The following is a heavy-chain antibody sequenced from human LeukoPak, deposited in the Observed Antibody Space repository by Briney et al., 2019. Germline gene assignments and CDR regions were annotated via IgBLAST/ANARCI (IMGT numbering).Heavy chain of an antibody. V-gene: IGHV2-5*01. CDR2: IYWNDDK. Sequence: SGPALAKPTHTLTLTVTFSWFSLGTSGVGVGWIRQPPGKALEWLALIYWNDDKRYSPSLKSRLTITKDTSKNQVVLTMTNMDPVDTATYYCVNSHNWNYESWFHPGGGGTLVTVS. D-gene: IGHD1-7*01. CDR3: VNSHNWNYESWFHP. J-gene: IGHJ5*02. CDR1: WFSLGTSGVG.